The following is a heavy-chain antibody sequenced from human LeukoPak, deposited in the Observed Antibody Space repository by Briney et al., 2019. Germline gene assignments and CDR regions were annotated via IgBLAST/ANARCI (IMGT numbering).Heavy chain of an antibody. Sequence: RTGGSLRLSCAASGFAVSSNYMSWVRQAPGKGLEWVSVIYSGGSTYYADSVKGRFTISRDNSKNTLYLQMNSLRAEDTAVHYCARESYNSGIDYWGQGTLVTVSS. CDR3: ARESYNSGIDY. D-gene: IGHD6-19*01. V-gene: IGHV3-53*01. CDR2: IYSGGST. CDR1: GFAVSSNY. J-gene: IGHJ4*02.